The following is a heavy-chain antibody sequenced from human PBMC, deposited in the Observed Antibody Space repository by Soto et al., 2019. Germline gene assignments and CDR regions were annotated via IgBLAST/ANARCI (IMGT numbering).Heavy chain of an antibody. J-gene: IGHJ4*02. D-gene: IGHD1-26*01. Sequence: EVQLLASGGSLVQPGGSLRLSCAASGFTFSSYAMRWVRQAPVKGLEWVSAISGSGGSTYYADSVKGRFTISRDNSKNTLYLQMNSLRAEDTAVYYCARRGSGSYYDYWGQGTLVTVSS. CDR3: ARRGSGSYYDY. CDR1: GFTFSSYA. V-gene: IGHV3-23*01. CDR2: ISGSGGST.